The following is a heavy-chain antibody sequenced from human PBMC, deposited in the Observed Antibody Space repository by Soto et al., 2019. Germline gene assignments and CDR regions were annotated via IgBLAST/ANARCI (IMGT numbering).Heavy chain of an antibody. J-gene: IGHJ3*02. CDR3: ARDMKVYYYDSSGYSDAFDI. CDR1: GGSISSGDYY. V-gene: IGHV4-30-4*01. Sequence: PSETLSLTCTVSGGSISSGDYYWSWIRQPPGKGLEWIGYIYYSGSTYYNPSLKSRVTISVDTSKNQFSLKLSSVTAADTAAYYCARDMKVYYYDSSGYSDAFDIWGQGTMVTVSS. CDR2: IYYSGST. D-gene: IGHD3-22*01.